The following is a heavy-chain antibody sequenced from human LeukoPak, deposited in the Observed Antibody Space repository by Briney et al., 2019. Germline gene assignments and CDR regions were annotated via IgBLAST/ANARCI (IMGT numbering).Heavy chain of an antibody. CDR1: GGSIRSSSYY. D-gene: IGHD3-22*01. V-gene: IGHV4-39*05. J-gene: IGHJ4*02. CDR3: AADSSGYWTFDY. Sequence: SETPSLTCTVSGGSIRSSSYYWAWIRQAPGKGLEWIGSMYYSGSTYYNPSLKSRVIISVDTSKSQFSLNLTSVTAADTAMYFCAADSSGYWTFDYWSQGTLVTVSS. CDR2: MYYSGST.